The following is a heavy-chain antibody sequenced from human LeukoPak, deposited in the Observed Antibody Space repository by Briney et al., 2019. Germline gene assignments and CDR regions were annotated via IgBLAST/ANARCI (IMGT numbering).Heavy chain of an antibody. V-gene: IGHV4-34*01. Sequence: SETLSLTCAVYGGSFSGYYWSWIRQPPGKGLEWIGEINHSGSTNYNPSLKSRVTISVDTSKNQFSLKLSAVTAADTAVYYCARGLTYDYVWGSYRSHFDYWGQGTLVTVSS. J-gene: IGHJ4*02. CDR1: GGSFSGYY. D-gene: IGHD3-16*02. CDR2: INHSGST. CDR3: ARGLTYDYVWGSYRSHFDY.